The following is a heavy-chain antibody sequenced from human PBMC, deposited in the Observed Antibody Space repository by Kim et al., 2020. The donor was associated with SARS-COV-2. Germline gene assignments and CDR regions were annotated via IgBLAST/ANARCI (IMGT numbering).Heavy chain of an antibody. CDR2: IYPGDSDT. CDR1: GYSFTSYW. Sequence: GESLKISCKGSGYSFTSYWIGWVRQMPGKGLEWMGIIYPGDSDTRYSPSFQGQVTISADKSISTAYLQWSSLKASDTAMYYCVRHRSQIRGPGALHYYYYYGMDVWGQGTTVTVSS. V-gene: IGHV5-51*01. J-gene: IGHJ6*02. D-gene: IGHD5-12*01. CDR3: VRHRSQIRGPGALHYYYYYGMDV.